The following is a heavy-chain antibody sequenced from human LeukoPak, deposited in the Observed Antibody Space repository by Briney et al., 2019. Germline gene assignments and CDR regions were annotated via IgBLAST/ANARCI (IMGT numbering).Heavy chain of an antibody. Sequence: PGGSLRLSCAASGFTFSSYSMNWVRQAPGKGLEWVSSISSSSSYIYYADSVKGRFTISRDNSKNTLYLQMNSLRAEDTAVYYCANGLWGVMVRGVNNAFDIWGQGTMVTVSS. J-gene: IGHJ3*02. CDR1: GFTFSSYS. V-gene: IGHV3-21*04. CDR2: ISSSSSYI. D-gene: IGHD3-10*01. CDR3: ANGLWGVMVRGVNNAFDI.